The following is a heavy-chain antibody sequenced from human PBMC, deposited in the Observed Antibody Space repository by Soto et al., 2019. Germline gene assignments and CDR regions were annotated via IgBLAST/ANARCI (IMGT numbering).Heavy chain of an antibody. J-gene: IGHJ3*02. CDR1: GGSISSGGYY. CDR3: SRDSGRDYYDSSGYYFTDAFDI. V-gene: IGHV4-61*08. D-gene: IGHD3-22*01. Sequence: SETLSLTCTVSGGSISSGGYYWSWIRQPPGKGLEWIGEINHSGSTNYKPSLKSRVTISVDTSKNQFSLKLSSVNAADTAVYYCSRDSGRDYYDSSGYYFTDAFDIWGQGTMVTVSS. CDR2: INHSGST.